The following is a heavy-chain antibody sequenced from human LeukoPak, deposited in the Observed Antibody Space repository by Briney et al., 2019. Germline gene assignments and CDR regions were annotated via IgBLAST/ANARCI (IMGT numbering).Heavy chain of an antibody. CDR2: IWYDGSNK. CDR1: GFTYSSYG. D-gene: IGHD2-15*01. J-gene: IGHJ5*02. Sequence: GGSLRLSCAASGFTYSSYGFHWVRQAPGKGLEWVAVIWYDGSNKYYADSVKGRFTISRDSSKNTLYLQMNSLRAEDTAVYYCAKDGSGGGWKWFDPWGQGTLVTVSS. V-gene: IGHV3-33*06. CDR3: AKDGSGGGWKWFDP.